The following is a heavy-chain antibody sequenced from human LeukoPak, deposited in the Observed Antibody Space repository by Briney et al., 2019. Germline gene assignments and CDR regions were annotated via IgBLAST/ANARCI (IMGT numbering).Heavy chain of an antibody. V-gene: IGHV3-30*18. CDR1: GFTFSSYG. J-gene: IGHJ4*02. Sequence: QPGRSLRLSCAASGFTFSSYGMHWVRQAPGKGLEWVAVISYDGRNKYYADSVKGRFTISRDNSKNTLYLQMNSLRAEDTAVYYCAKARGYQLLSPYFDYWGQGTLVTVSS. CDR2: ISYDGRNK. CDR3: AKARGYQLLSPYFDY. D-gene: IGHD2-2*01.